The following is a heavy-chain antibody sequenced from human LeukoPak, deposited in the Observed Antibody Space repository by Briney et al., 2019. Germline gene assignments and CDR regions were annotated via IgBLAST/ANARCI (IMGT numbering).Heavy chain of an antibody. CDR3: VSLEQWLFSFFQH. J-gene: IGHJ1*01. CDR2: IYYSGST. V-gene: IGHV4-39*07. D-gene: IGHD6-19*01. Sequence: PSETLSLTCTVSGGSIISSSYYWGWIRQPPGKGREWIGTIYYSGSTYYDASLKSRATISVDTSQNHFSLKLSSVTAADTAVYYCVSLEQWLFSFFQHWGQGTLVIVSS. CDR1: GGSIISSSYY.